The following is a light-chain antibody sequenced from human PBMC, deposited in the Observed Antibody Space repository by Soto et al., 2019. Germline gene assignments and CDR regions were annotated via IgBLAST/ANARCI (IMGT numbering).Light chain of an antibody. Sequence: DIQMTQSPSSLSASVGNRVTITCQASQDISNYLNWYQQKPGKAPKLVVYDASSLVTGVPSRFRGRGLGTDFTFTITSLQPEDIATYFCQQYASVPPTFGQGTKLEI. CDR3: QQYASVPPT. CDR1: QDISNY. J-gene: IGKJ2*01. V-gene: IGKV1-33*01. CDR2: DAS.